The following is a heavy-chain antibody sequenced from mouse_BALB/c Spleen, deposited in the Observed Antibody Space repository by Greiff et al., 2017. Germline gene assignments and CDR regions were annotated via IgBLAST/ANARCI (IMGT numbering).Heavy chain of an antibody. Sequence: DVQLVESGGGLVQPGGSRKLSCAASGFTFSSFGMHWVRQAPEKGLEWVAYISSGSSTIYYADTVKGRFTISRDNPKNTLFLQMTSLRSEDTAMYYCARSDYGSSFDYWGQGTTLTVSS. V-gene: IGHV5-17*02. CDR1: GFTFSSFG. D-gene: IGHD1-1*01. CDR2: ISSGSSTI. J-gene: IGHJ2*01. CDR3: ARSDYGSSFDY.